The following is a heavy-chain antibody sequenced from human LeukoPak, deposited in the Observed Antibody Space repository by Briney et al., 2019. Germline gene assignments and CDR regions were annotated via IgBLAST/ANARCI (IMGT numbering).Heavy chain of an antibody. D-gene: IGHD5-18*01. J-gene: IGHJ3*02. Sequence: SQTLSLTCAISGESVFSNSSWNWIRQSPSRGLEWLGRTYYRSNWYNDYGASVKSRININPDTSKNHFSLQLSSVTPEDTAVYYCVRGGQGDGHSADEGFDIWGQGTMVTVS. V-gene: IGHV6-1*01. CDR1: GESVFSNSS. CDR2: TYYRSNWYN. CDR3: VRGGQGDGHSADEGFDI.